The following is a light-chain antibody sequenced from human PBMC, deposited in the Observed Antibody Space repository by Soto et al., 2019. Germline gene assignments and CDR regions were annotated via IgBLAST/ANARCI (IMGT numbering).Light chain of an antibody. CDR2: GAS. V-gene: IGKV3-20*01. CDR3: QQYGSSPPWT. Sequence: EIVMTQSPVTLSVSPGESAPLSCRASQSVSSDLAWYQQKPCQAPRLLIYGASTRATGIPARFSGSGSGTDFTLTISRLEPQDFAVYYCQQYGSSPPWTFGQGTKVDIK. J-gene: IGKJ1*01. CDR1: QSVSSD.